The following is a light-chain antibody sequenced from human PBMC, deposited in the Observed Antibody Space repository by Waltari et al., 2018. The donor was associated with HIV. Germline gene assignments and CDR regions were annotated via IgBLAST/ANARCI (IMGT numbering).Light chain of an antibody. CDR2: RDK. V-gene: IGLV3-9*01. CDR1: NIGSKS. Sequence: SYEVTQPLSVSVVLGQTARITCRANNIGSKSVHWYQQQPGQAPVLVIYRDKNRPSGVPERFSGSNSVNTATLTISGAQAGDEADYYCHVWDSSNAEDVFGTGTKVSVL. CDR3: HVWDSSNAEDV. J-gene: IGLJ1*01.